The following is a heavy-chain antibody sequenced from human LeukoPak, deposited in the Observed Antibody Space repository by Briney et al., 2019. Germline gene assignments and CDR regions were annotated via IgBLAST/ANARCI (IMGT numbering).Heavy chain of an antibody. CDR3: TRRYCSGGSCYYFDY. CDR1: GFTFSGSA. CDR2: IRSKANSYAT. D-gene: IGHD2-15*01. J-gene: IGHJ4*02. Sequence: GGSLRLSCAASGFTFSGSAMHWVRQASGKGLEWVGRIRSKANSYATAYAASVKGRFTISRDDPKNTAYLQVNSLKTEDTAVYYCTRRYCSGGSCYYFDYWGQGTLVTVSS. V-gene: IGHV3-73*01.